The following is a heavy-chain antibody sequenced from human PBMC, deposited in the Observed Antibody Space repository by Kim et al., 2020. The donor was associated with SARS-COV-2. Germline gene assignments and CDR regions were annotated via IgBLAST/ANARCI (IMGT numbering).Heavy chain of an antibody. CDR2: INHSGST. J-gene: IGHJ5*02. D-gene: IGHD2-15*01. V-gene: IGHV4-34*01. Sequence: SETLSLTCAVYGGSFSGYYWSWIRQPPGKGLEWIGEINHSGSTNYNPSLKSRVTISVDTSKNQFSLKLSSVTAADTAVYYCARASLVVVAATYGHYFDPWGQGTLVTVSS. CDR1: GGSFSGYY. CDR3: ARASLVVVAATYGHYFDP.